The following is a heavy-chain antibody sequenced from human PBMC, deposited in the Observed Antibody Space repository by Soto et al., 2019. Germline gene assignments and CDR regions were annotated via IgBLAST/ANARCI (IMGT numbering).Heavy chain of an antibody. CDR3: ARTDYYDSSGSQSRFDY. CDR1: GGTFSSYA. D-gene: IGHD3-22*01. CDR2: IIPIFGTA. J-gene: IGHJ4*02. Sequence: ASVKVSCKASGGTFSSYAISWVRQAPGQGLEWMGGIIPIFGTANYAQKFQGRVTITADESTSTAYMELSSLRSEDTAVYYCARTDYYDSSGSQSRFDYWGQGTLVTVSS. V-gene: IGHV1-69*13.